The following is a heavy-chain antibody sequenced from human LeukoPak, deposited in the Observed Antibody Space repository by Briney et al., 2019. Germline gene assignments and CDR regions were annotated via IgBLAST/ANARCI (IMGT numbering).Heavy chain of an antibody. CDR1: GFTFSSYA. J-gene: IGHJ4*02. V-gene: IGHV3-30-3*01. CDR3: ARDLDHYDSSGYLVY. D-gene: IGHD3-22*01. Sequence: PGGSLRLSCAASGFTFSSYAMHWVRQAPGKGLEWVAVISYDGSNKYYADSVKGRFTISRDNSKNTLYLQMNSLRAEDTAVYYCARDLDHYDSSGYLVYWGQGTLVTVSS. CDR2: ISYDGSNK.